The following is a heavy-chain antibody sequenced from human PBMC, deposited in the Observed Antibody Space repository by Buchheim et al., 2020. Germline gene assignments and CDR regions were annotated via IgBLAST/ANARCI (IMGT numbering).Heavy chain of an antibody. V-gene: IGHV4-30-2*01. Sequence: QLQLRESGSGLMKPSQTLSLTCTVSRGSVSSDGYSWSWIRQPPGKGLEWIGYIHHSGGTDSNPSLKSRVTISVDRSKNQFSLKLTSVTAADTAVYYCARGGTVPYYYYGMDVWGQGTT. J-gene: IGHJ6*02. CDR2: IHHSGGT. CDR1: RGSVSSDGYS. CDR3: ARGGTVPYYYYGMDV. D-gene: IGHD4-17*01.